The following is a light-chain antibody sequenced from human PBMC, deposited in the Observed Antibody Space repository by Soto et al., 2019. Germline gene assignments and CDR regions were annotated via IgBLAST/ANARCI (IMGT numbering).Light chain of an antibody. CDR1: QSVSSN. J-gene: IGKJ2*01. CDR2: GAS. Sequence: EIVMTQSPATLSVSPGERATLSCRASQSVSSNLAWYQQKPGQAPRLLIYGASTRAPGIPARFSGSGYGTDFTLTISSLQSEDFAVYYCQQYNNWPPYTFGQGTKLEIK. CDR3: QQYNNWPPYT. V-gene: IGKV3-15*01.